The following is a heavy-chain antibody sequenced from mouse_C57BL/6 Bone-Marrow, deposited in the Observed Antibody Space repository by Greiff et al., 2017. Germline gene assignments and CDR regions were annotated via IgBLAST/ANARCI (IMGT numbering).Heavy chain of an antibody. J-gene: IGHJ3*01. CDR2: IWTGGGT. D-gene: IGHD1-3*01. V-gene: IGHV2-9-1*01. Sequence: VKLMESGPGLVAPSQSLSITCTVSGFSFTSYAISWVRQPPGKGLEWLGAIWTGGGTNYTSALLPRLCISKDKSKSQVFLKRSSLQTDDTARYYCARASKGKGFADWGTGTLVTVSA. CDR1: GFSFTSYA. CDR3: ARASKGKGFAD.